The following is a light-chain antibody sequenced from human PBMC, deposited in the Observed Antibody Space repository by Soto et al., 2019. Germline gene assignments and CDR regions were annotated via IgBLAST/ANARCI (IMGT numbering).Light chain of an antibody. J-gene: IGLJ3*02. Sequence: QSVLTQPPSVSAAPGQKVTISCSGSSSNIGSDFVSWYQQLPGTAPQLLNYENNKRPSGIPDRFSGSKSATSATLGITGLQTGDEADYYCAAWDTSLSGGVFGGGTKLTVL. CDR2: ENN. CDR3: AAWDTSLSGGV. V-gene: IGLV1-51*02. CDR1: SSNIGSDF.